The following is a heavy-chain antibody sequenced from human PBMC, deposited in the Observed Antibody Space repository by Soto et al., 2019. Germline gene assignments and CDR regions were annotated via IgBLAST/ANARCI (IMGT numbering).Heavy chain of an antibody. CDR2: ISAKNGDT. Sequence: QVQLVQSGADVKKPGASVRVSCKASGYTFTDYGITWVRQAPGQGLEWMGWISAKNGDTNLAQKFRGRVTLTTDTSTGTAYMDLRSLTPDVTAVFYCARDPPETPSDYWGRGTLVTVSS. V-gene: IGHV1-18*01. CDR3: ARDPPETPSDY. CDR1: GYTFTDYG. J-gene: IGHJ4*02.